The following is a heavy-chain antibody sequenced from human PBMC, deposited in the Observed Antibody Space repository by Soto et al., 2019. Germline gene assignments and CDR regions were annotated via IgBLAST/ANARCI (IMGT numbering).Heavy chain of an antibody. V-gene: IGHV3-9*01. CDR2: ISWNGDAT. CDR3: ANLPLYGSGFDC. J-gene: IGHJ4*02. CDR1: GFTFDDYA. Sequence: SGGGLVQPGGSLRLSCAASGFTFDDYAIHWVRQIPGTGLEWVSGISWNGDATGYADSVKGRFTISRDNAKNSLYLQMDSLKSEDTAMYYCANLPLYGSGFDCWGQGTLVTVSS. D-gene: IGHD3-10*01.